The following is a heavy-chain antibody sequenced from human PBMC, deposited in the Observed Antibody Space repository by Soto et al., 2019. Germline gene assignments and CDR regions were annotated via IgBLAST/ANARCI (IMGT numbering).Heavy chain of an antibody. CDR1: GFTFTSSA. D-gene: IGHD6-19*01. CDR2: IVVGSGNT. CDR3: ARGSSGWPIYY. Sequence: SVKVSCKASGFTFTSSAVQWVRQARGQRLEWIGWIVVGSGNTNYAQKFQERVTITRDMSTSTAYMELSSLRSDDTAVYYCARGSSGWPIYYWGQGTLVTVSS. V-gene: IGHV1-58*01. J-gene: IGHJ4*02.